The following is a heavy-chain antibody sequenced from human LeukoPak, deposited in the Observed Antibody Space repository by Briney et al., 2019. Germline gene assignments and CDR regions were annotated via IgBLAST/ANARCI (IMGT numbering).Heavy chain of an antibody. D-gene: IGHD6-13*01. Sequence: SETLSLTCAVSGGSISSSNWWSWVRQPPGKGLEWIGEIYHSGSTNYNPSLKSRVTISVDKSKNQFSLKLSSVTAADTAVYYCARLRLIAAAGTTDWGQGTLVTVSS. CDR3: ARLRLIAAAGTTD. V-gene: IGHV4-4*02. CDR2: IYHSGST. J-gene: IGHJ4*02. CDR1: GGSISSSNW.